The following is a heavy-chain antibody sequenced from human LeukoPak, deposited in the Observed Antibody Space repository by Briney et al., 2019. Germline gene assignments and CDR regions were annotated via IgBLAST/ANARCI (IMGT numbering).Heavy chain of an antibody. CDR2: IYHSGST. CDR3: ARDPSGQYQLRYWGAFDI. J-gene: IGHJ3*02. CDR1: GGSISSSNW. Sequence: KASGTLSLTCAVSGGSISSSNWWSWVRQPPGKGLEWIGEIYHSGSTNYNPSLKSRVTISVDKSKNQFSLKLSSVTAADTAVYYCARDPSGQYQLRYWGAFDIWGQGTMVTVSS. V-gene: IGHV4-4*02. D-gene: IGHD2-2*01.